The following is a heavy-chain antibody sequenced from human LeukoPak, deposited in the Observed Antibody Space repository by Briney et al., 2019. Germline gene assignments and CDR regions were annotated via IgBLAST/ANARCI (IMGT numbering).Heavy chain of an antibody. CDR2: ISSSSSSYI. CDR1: GFTFSSYS. CDR3: ARGPTRFDH. J-gene: IGHJ4*02. Sequence: PGGSLRLSCAASGFTFSSYSMNWVRQAPGEGLEWVSFISSSSSSYIYYADSVKGRFTIYRHNAKNSLYLQMNSLRVEDTAVYYCARGPTRFDHWGQGTLVTVSS. V-gene: IGHV3-21*01.